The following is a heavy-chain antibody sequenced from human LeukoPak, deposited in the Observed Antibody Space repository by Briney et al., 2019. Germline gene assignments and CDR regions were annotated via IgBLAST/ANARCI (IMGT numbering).Heavy chain of an antibody. CDR3: AKPASSNWYSPFDY. CDR1: GFSFSTYA. J-gene: IGHJ4*02. V-gene: IGHV3-23*01. D-gene: IGHD6-13*01. Sequence: PGGSLRLSCAVSGFSFSTYAMSWVRQAPGKGLEWVSTISGSGGNTDYAVCVKGRFTISRDNSKNTLYLQLNSLSAEDTGVYYCAKPASSNWYSPFDYWGQGTLVTVS. CDR2: ISGSGGNT.